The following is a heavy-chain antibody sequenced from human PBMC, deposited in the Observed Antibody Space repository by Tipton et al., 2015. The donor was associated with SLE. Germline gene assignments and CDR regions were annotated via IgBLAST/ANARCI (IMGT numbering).Heavy chain of an antibody. D-gene: IGHD6-19*01. J-gene: IGHJ4*02. CDR2: IYYSGST. CDR3: AREEYSSGWLAY. V-gene: IGHV4-59*01. CDR1: GGSISSYY. Sequence: TLSLTCTVSGGSISSYYWSWIRQPPGKGLEWIGYIYYSGSTNYNPSLKSRVTISVDTSKNQFSLKLSSVTAADTAAYYCAREEYSSGWLAYWGQGTLVTVSS.